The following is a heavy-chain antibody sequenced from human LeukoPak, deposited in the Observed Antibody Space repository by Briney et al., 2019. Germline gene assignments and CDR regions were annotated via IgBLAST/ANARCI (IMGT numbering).Heavy chain of an antibody. Sequence: ETLSLTCAVYGGSFSGYYWSWIRQPPGKGLEWIGEINHSGSTNYNPSLKSRVTISVDTSRNQFSLKLSSVTAADTAVYYCASPGVVTMIVLWGQGTLVTVSS. CDR1: GGSFSGYY. CDR3: ASPGVVTMIVL. CDR2: INHSGST. V-gene: IGHV4-34*01. J-gene: IGHJ4*02. D-gene: IGHD3-22*01.